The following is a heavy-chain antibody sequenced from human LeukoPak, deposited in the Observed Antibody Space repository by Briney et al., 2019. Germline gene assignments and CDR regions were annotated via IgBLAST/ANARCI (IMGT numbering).Heavy chain of an antibody. CDR2: ISWNSGSI. Sequence: SLRLSCAASGFIFSSNAMHWVRQAPGKGLEWVSGISWNSGSIGYADSVKGRFTISRDNAKNSLYLQMNSLRAEDTAMYYCARGNGDYGFRNYFYYGMDVWGQGTTVTVSS. CDR1: GFIFSSNA. V-gene: IGHV3-9*01. CDR3: ARGNGDYGFRNYFYYGMDV. J-gene: IGHJ6*02. D-gene: IGHD4-17*01.